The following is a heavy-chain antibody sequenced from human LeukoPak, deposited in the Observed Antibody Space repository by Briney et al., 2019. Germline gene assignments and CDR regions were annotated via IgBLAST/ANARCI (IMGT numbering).Heavy chain of an antibody. D-gene: IGHD3-3*01. CDR2: ISGSGGST. Sequence: GGSLRLSCAASGFTFSSYAMSWVRQAPGKGLEWVSAISGSGGSTYYADSVKGRFTISRDNSKNTLYLQMNSLRAEDTAVYYCARGHSGTIFGVVTAMDVWGKGTTVTVSS. CDR1: GFTFSSYA. V-gene: IGHV3-23*01. J-gene: IGHJ6*03. CDR3: ARGHSGTIFGVVTAMDV.